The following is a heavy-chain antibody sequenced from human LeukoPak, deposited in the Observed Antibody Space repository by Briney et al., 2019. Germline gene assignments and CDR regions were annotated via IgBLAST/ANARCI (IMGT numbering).Heavy chain of an antibody. CDR2: IYPGDSDT. V-gene: IGHV5-51*01. J-gene: IGHJ4*02. CDR1: GYSFTSYW. D-gene: IGHD1-26*01. CDR3: ARSPSQYPWELLI. Sequence: GESLKISCKGSGYSFTSYWIGWVRQMPGKGLEWMGIIYPGDSDTRYSPSFQGQVTIPADKSISTAYLQWSSLKASDTAMYYCARSPSQYPWELLIWGQGTLVTVSS.